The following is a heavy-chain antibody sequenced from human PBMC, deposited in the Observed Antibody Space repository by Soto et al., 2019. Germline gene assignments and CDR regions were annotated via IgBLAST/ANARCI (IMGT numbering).Heavy chain of an antibody. CDR1: GYTFTSYD. J-gene: IGHJ3*02. D-gene: IGHD2-15*01. V-gene: IGHV1-8*01. CDR3: ARVSSGYCSGGSCYRSDAFDI. Sequence: QVQLVQSGAEVKKPGASVKVSCKASGYTFTSYDINWVRQATGQGLEWMGWMNPNSGNTGYAQKFRGRVTMTRNTSISTAYMELSSLRSEDTAVYYCARVSSGYCSGGSCYRSDAFDIWGQGTMVTVSS. CDR2: MNPNSGNT.